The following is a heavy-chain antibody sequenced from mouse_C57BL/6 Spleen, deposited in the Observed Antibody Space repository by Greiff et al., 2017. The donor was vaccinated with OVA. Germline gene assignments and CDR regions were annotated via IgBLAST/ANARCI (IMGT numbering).Heavy chain of an antibody. CDR1: GYTFTDYE. J-gene: IGHJ1*03. V-gene: IGHV1-15*01. CDR2: IDPETGGT. D-gene: IGHD1-1*01. Sequence: VQLQQSGAELVRPGASVTLSCKASGYTFTDYEMHWVKQTPVHGLEWIGAIDPETGGTAYNQKFKGKAILTADKSSSTAYMELRSLTSEDSAVYYCARLAYGSSLSWYFDVWGTGTTVTVSS. CDR3: ARLAYGSSLSWYFDV.